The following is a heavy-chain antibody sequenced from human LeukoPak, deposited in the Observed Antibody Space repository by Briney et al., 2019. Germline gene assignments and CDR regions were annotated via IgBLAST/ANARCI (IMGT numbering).Heavy chain of an antibody. Sequence: GGSLRLSCTASGFPFIEYSMNWVRQAPGKGLEWISYIGIDSGNTKYADSVRGRFTISTDKAKNSLYLQMNSLRAEDTAVYYCARDHNYAFDNWAREPWSPSPQ. D-gene: IGHD1-1*01. J-gene: IGHJ4*02. V-gene: IGHV3-48*01. CDR1: GFPFIEYS. CDR3: ARDHNYAFDN. CDR2: IGIDSGNT.